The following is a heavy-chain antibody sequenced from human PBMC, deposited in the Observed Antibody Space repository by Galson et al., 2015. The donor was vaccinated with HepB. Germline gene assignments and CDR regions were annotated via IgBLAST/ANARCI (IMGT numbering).Heavy chain of an antibody. D-gene: IGHD6-13*01. CDR2: ISHDGSNQ. CDR3: ARVGYSTKWYGALDS. J-gene: IGHJ4*02. V-gene: IGHV3-33*08. Sequence: SLRLSCAASGLTVSDNYMHWVRQAPGKGLEWVTFISHDGSNQYYADSVKGRFTISRDNSKNMLYLQMGSLRAEDTAVYHCARVGYSTKWYGALDSWGQGTLVTASS. CDR1: GLTVSDNY.